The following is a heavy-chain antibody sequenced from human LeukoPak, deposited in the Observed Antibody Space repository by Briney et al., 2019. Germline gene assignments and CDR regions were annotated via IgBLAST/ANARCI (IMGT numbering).Heavy chain of an antibody. J-gene: IGHJ6*02. CDR1: GGSISSGGYY. CDR2: IYHSGST. D-gene: IGHD3-22*01. V-gene: IGHV4-30-2*01. CDR3: ASFGGYYALHMDV. Sequence: SETLSLTCTVSGGSISSGGYYWSWIRQPPGKGLEWIGYIYHSGSTYYNPSLKSRVTISVDKSKNQFSLKLSSVTAADTAVYYCASFGGYYALHMDVWGQGTTVTVSS.